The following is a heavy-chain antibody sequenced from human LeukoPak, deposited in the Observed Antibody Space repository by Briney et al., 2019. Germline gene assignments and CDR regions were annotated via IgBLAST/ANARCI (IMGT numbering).Heavy chain of an antibody. Sequence: GESLKISCKGSGYSFTSYWISWVRQMPGKGLEWMGRIDPSDSYTNYSPSFQGHVTISADKSISTAYLQWSSLKASDTAMYYCARQSSQKYSSGWYRGYFDYWGQGTLVTVSS. V-gene: IGHV5-10-1*01. CDR1: GYSFTSYW. CDR2: IDPSDSYT. J-gene: IGHJ4*02. D-gene: IGHD6-19*01. CDR3: ARQSSQKYSSGWYRGYFDY.